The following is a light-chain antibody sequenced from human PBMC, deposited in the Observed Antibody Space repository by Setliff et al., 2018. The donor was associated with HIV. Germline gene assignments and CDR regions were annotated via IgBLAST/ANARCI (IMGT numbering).Light chain of an antibody. V-gene: IGLV2-23*01. J-gene: IGLJ3*02. CDR2: EGS. CDR1: SSDIGNYNF. Sequence: QSALAQPASVSGSPGLSITISCTGTSSDIGNYNFVSWYQQHPGKAPKLMIYEGSERPSGVSNRFSGSKSGNTASLTISGLKTEDEADYYCCSYAGRSSWVFGRGTKVTVL. CDR3: CSYAGRSSWV.